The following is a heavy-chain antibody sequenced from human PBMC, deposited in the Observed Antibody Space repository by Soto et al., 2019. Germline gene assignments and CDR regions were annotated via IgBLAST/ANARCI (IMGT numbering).Heavy chain of an antibody. D-gene: IGHD4-17*01. CDR1: GGSISSSSYY. CDR3: ARHTDDYGDFDY. V-gene: IGHV4-39*01. Sequence: PSETLSLTCTVSGGSISSSSYYWGWIRQPPGKGLEWIGSIYYSGSTYYNPSLKSRATISVDTSKNQFSLKLSSVTAADTAVYYCARHTDDYGDFDYWGQGTLITVSS. CDR2: IYYSGST. J-gene: IGHJ4*02.